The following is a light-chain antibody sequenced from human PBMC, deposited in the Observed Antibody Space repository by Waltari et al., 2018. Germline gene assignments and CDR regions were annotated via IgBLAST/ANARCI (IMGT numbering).Light chain of an antibody. J-gene: IGLJ3*02. CDR3: SSYAGSNNFGV. CDR2: EVS. Sequence: QSALTQPPSASGSPGQSVTISCTGTSSDVGGYNYVSWYQQHPGKAPKLMIYEVSKRPSGVPARFSGSKSGNTASLTVAWLQAEDEADYYCSSYAGSNNFGVFGGGTKLTVL. V-gene: IGLV2-8*01. CDR1: SSDVGGYNY.